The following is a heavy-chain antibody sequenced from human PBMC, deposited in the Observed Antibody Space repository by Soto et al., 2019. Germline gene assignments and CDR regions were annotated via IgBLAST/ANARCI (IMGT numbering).Heavy chain of an antibody. D-gene: IGHD6-19*01. J-gene: IGHJ4*02. CDR3: AKDMSSAVAGTFDY. V-gene: IGHV3-9*01. CDR2: ISWNSGSI. Sequence: VQLVESGGGLVQPGRSLRLSCAASGFTFDDYAMHWVRQAPGKGLEWVSGISWNSGSIGYADSVKGRFTISRDNAKNSLYLQMNSLRAEDTALYYCAKDMSSAVAGTFDYWGQGTLVTVSS. CDR1: GFTFDDYA.